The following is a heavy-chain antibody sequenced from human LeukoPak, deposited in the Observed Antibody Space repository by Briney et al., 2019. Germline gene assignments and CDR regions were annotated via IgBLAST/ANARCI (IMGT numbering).Heavy chain of an antibody. CDR2: IYPGDSDT. V-gene: IGHV5-51*01. J-gene: IGHJ5*02. CDR1: GYSFTSYW. CDR3: ARRNYYGSGSHMVNWSDP. D-gene: IGHD3-10*01. Sequence: GESLKISCKGSGYSFTSYWIGWVRQMPGKGLEWMGIIYPGDSDTRYSPSFQGQVTISADKSISTAYLQWSSLKASDTAMYYCARRNYYGSGSHMVNWSDPWGQGTLVTVSS.